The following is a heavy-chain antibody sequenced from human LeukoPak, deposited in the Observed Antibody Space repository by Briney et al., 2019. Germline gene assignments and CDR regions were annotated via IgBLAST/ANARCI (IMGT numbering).Heavy chain of an antibody. CDR3: ARDIVRVKAEPGFDY. J-gene: IGHJ4*02. V-gene: IGHV1-2*02. CDR1: GYTFTGYY. CDR2: INPSSGGT. D-gene: IGHD1-14*01. Sequence: GASVKVSCKASGYTFTGYYMHWVRQAPGQGLEWMGWINPSSGGTNYAQKFQGRVTMTRDTSISTAYMELSRLRSDDTAVYYCARDIVRVKAEPGFDYWGQGTLVTVSS.